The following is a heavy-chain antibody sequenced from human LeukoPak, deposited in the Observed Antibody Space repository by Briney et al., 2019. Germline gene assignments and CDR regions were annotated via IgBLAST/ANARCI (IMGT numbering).Heavy chain of an antibody. CDR3: ARAGGIYYFDY. V-gene: IGHV1-46*01. J-gene: IGHJ4*02. Sequence: ASVKVSCKASGYTFTSYYMHWVRQAPGQGLEWVGIINPSSASTNYAQKFQGRVTMTRDTSISTAYMEVSRLKSDDTAVYYCARAGGIYYFDYWGQGTLVTVSS. D-gene: IGHD1-1*01. CDR2: INPSSAST. CDR1: GYTFTSYY.